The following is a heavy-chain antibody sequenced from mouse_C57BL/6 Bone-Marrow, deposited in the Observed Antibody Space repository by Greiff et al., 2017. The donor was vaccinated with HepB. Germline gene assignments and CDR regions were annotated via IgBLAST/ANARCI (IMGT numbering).Heavy chain of an antibody. CDR1: GFSFNTYA. D-gene: IGHD1-1*01. CDR2: IRSKSNNYAT. CDR3: VRDYYGSSYRYFDV. V-gene: IGHV10-1*01. J-gene: IGHJ1*03. Sequence: EVNLVESGGGLVQPKGSLKLSCAASGFSFNTYAMNWVRQAPGKGLEWVARIRSKSNNYATYYADSVKDRFTISRDDSESMLYLQMNNLKTEDTAMYYCVRDYYGSSYRYFDVWGTGTTVTVSS.